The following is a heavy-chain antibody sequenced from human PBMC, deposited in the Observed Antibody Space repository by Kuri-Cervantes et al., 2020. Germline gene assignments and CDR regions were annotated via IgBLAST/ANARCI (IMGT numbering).Heavy chain of an antibody. Sequence: SVKVSCKASGFTFTSSAVQWVRQARGQRLEWIGWIVVGSGNTNYAQKFQERVTITRDMSTSTAYMELSSLRSEDTAVYYCAAEIYDSSGYYYVGAFDIWGQWTMVTVSS. D-gene: IGHD3-22*01. J-gene: IGHJ3*02. CDR1: GFTFTSSA. CDR2: IVVGSGNT. CDR3: AAEIYDSSGYYYVGAFDI. V-gene: IGHV1-58*01.